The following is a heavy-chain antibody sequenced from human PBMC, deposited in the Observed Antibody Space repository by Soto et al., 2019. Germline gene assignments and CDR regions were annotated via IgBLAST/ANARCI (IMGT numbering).Heavy chain of an antibody. Sequence: QVQLIQSGPEVKRPGASVKLSCKASGYTFADYGIIWVRQAPGQGLEWVAWIASNTGNTDYARNLRGRVTVTTDTYTNTAFLDLRSLTSDDTAFYYCARVDDDIWGPYLSGQYWGQGTLVTVS. CDR3: ARVDDDIWGPYLSGQY. CDR1: GYTFADYG. CDR2: IASNTGNT. J-gene: IGHJ4*02. V-gene: IGHV1-18*04. D-gene: IGHD3-16*02.